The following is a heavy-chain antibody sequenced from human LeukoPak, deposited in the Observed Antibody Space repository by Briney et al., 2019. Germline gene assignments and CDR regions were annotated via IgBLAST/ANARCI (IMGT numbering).Heavy chain of an antibody. V-gene: IGHV3-66*01. CDR1: GLIVSSNY. Sequence: GGSLRLSCAASGLIVSSNYMSWVRQAPGKGLEWVPITYRAGNTNYADSVKGRFTISRDTSKNTLSLQMNSLRAEDTAVYYCACSGPYSNGGVMTDYWGQGTLVTVSS. CDR3: ACSGPYSNGGVMTDY. J-gene: IGHJ4*02. D-gene: IGHD6-19*01. CDR2: TYRAGNT.